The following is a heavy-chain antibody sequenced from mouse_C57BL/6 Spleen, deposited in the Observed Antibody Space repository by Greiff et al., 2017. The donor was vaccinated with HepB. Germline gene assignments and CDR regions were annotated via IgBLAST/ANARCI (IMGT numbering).Heavy chain of an antibody. CDR2: IYPGDGDT. J-gene: IGHJ2*01. D-gene: IGHD2-4*01. CDR1: GYAFSSYW. CDR3: ARGYDYDDGEGYYFDY. V-gene: IGHV1-80*01. Sequence: QVQLKESGAELVKPGASVKISCKASGYAFSSYWMNWVKQRPGKGLEWIGQIYPGDGDTNYNGKFKGKATLTADKSSSTAYMQLSSLTSEDSAVYCCARGYDYDDGEGYYFDYWGQGTTLTVSS.